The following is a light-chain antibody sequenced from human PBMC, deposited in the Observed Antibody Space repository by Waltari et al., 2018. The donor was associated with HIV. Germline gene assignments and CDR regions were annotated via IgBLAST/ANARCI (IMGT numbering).Light chain of an antibody. CDR3: CSYAGRSTLEV. V-gene: IGLV2-23*02. Sequence: SALTHPASVSGSPGQSVTISCTGTCSDVGAYNLVLWFQQHPGKAPKFIIYEVNKRPSGVAIRFSGSKSGNTASLTITGLQAEDEADYYCCSYAGRSTLEVFGGGTKVTVL. CDR2: EVN. CDR1: CSDVGAYNL. J-gene: IGLJ2*01.